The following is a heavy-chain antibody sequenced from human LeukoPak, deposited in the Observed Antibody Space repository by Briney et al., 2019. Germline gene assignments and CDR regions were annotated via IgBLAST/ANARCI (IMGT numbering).Heavy chain of an antibody. V-gene: IGHV3-7*03. D-gene: IGHD3-16*01. CDR3: SRGGGLDV. CDR2: INHNGNVN. Sequence: GGSLRLSCAASGFTFSSYWMNWARQAPGKGLEWVASINHNGNVNYYVDSAKGRFTISRDNAKNSLYLQMSNLRAEDTAVYFCSRGGGLDVWGQGATVTVSS. CDR1: GFTFSSYW. J-gene: IGHJ6*02.